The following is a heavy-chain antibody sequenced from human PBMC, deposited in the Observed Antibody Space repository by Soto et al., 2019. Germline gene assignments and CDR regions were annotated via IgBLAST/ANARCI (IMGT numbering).Heavy chain of an antibody. J-gene: IGHJ3*02. CDR2: IYYSGST. V-gene: IGHV4-39*01. CDR3: ARRTTVVTPLVAFDI. CDR1: GGSISSSSYY. Sequence: NPSETLSLTCTVSGGSISSSSYYWGWIRQPPGKGLEWIGSIYYSGSTYYNPSLKSRVTISVDTSKNQFSLKLSSVTAADTAVYYCARRTTVVTPLVAFDIWGQGTMVTVSS. D-gene: IGHD4-17*01.